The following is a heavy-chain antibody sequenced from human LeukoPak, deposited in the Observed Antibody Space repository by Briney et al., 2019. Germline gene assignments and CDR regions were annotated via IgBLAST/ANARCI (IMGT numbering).Heavy chain of an antibody. CDR3: AKDYLDYYDGSGFDP. J-gene: IGHJ5*02. CDR1: GFTFSSYA. Sequence: PGGSLRLSCAASGFTFSSYAMSWVRQAPGKGLEWVSAISGSGGSTYYADSVKGRFTISRDNSKNTLYLQMNSLRAEDTAVYYCAKDYLDYYDGSGFDPWGQGTLVTVSS. V-gene: IGHV3-23*01. CDR2: ISGSGGST. D-gene: IGHD3-22*01.